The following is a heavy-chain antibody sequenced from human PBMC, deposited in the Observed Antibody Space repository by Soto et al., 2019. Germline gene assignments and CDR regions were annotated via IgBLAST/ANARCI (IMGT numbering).Heavy chain of an antibody. CDR1: GFTFTSSA. D-gene: IGHD3-10*01. CDR3: AAPTSLNYYGSSKAYGMDV. J-gene: IGHJ6*02. Sequence: GASVKVSCKASGFTFTSSAVQWVRQACGQRLEWIGWIVVGSGNTNYAQKFQERVTITRDMSTSTAYMELSSLRSEDTAVYYCAAPTSLNYYGSSKAYGMDVWGQGTTVTVSS. V-gene: IGHV1-58*01. CDR2: IVVGSGNT.